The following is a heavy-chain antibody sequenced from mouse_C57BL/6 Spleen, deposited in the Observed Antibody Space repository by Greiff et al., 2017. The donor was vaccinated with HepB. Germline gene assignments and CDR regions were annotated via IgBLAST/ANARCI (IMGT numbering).Heavy chain of an antibody. Sequence: VQLQQPGAELVRPGSSVKLSCKASGYTFTSYWMDWVKQRPGQGLEWIGNIYPSDSETHYNQKFKDKATLTVDKSSSTAYMQLSSLTSEGSAVYYCARRWPEACWGKGTLVTVAA. CDR2: IYPSDSET. J-gene: IGHJ3*01. CDR1: GYTFTSYW. D-gene: IGHD1-1*02. V-gene: IGHV1-61*01. CDR3: ARRWPEAC.